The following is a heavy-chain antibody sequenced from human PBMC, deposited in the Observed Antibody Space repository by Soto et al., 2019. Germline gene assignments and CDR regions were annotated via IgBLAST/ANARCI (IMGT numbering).Heavy chain of an antibody. Sequence: GASVKVSCKASGYTFTSYYIHWVRQAPGQGLEWMGIINPSGGSTSYAQKFQGRVTMTRDTSTSTVYMELSSLRSEDTAVYYCARPFTPYYYDSQWPPGYWGQGALVTVSS. V-gene: IGHV1-46*01. D-gene: IGHD3-22*01. CDR2: INPSGGST. J-gene: IGHJ4*02. CDR3: ARPFTPYYYDSQWPPGY. CDR1: GYTFTSYY.